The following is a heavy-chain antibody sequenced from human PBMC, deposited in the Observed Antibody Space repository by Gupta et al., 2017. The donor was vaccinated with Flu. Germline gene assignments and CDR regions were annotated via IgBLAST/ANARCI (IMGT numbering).Heavy chain of an antibody. CDR3: ARLSGYDYGDY. CDR2: IYYSGST. CDR1: GGSISSSSYY. Sequence: QLQLQESGPGLVKPSETLSLTCTVSGGSISSSSYYWGWIRQPPGKGLEWIGSIYYSGSTYYNPSLKSRVTISVDTSKNQFSLKLSSVTAADTAVYYCARLSGYDYGDYWGQGTLVTVSS. V-gene: IGHV4-39*01. J-gene: IGHJ4*02. D-gene: IGHD5-12*01.